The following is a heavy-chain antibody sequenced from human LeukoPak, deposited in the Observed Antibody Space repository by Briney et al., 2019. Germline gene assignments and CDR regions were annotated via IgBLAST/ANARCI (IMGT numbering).Heavy chain of an antibody. D-gene: IGHD6-13*01. Sequence: ASVKVSCKASGYTFTGYYMHWVRQAPGQGLEWMGWINPNSGGTNYAQKFQGRVTMTRDTSISTAYMELSRLRSDDTAVYYCARAHSSSWYWFDPWGQGTLVTVSS. CDR3: ARAHSSSWYWFDP. CDR1: GYTFTGYY. V-gene: IGHV1-2*02. J-gene: IGHJ5*02. CDR2: INPNSGGT.